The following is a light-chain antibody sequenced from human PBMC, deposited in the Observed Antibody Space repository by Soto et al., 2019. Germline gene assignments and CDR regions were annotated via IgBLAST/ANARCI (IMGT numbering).Light chain of an antibody. CDR2: DAS. CDR1: QRVDTSY. J-gene: IGKJ5*01. V-gene: IGKV3-11*01. CDR3: QQRRNWPPIT. Sequence: EIFLNRSRRALCLYPRARATLSCMATQRVDTSYLAWYQQKPGQAPRLLIYDASTRATGIPARFSGSGSGTDFTLTISSLEPEDFAVYYCQQRRNWPPITFGQGTRLEIK.